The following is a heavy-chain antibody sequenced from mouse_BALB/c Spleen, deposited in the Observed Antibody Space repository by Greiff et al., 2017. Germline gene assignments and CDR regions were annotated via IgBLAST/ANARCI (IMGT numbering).Heavy chain of an antibody. J-gene: IGHJ3*01. V-gene: IGHV2-6-7*01. D-gene: IGHD1-1*01. CDR2: IWGDGST. Sequence: VQLVESGPGLVAPSQSLSITCTVSGFSLTGYGVNWVRQPPGKGLEWLGMIWGDGSTDYNSALKSRLSISKDNSKSQVFLKMISLQTDDTARYYCASHYYGSSAWFAYWGEGTMVTVSA. CDR1: GFSLTGYG. CDR3: ASHYYGSSAWFAY.